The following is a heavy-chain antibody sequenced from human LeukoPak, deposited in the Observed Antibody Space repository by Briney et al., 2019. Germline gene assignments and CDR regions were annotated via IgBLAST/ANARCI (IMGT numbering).Heavy chain of an antibody. Sequence: SVKVSCKTSGYTFTNYDVNWVRQAPGQGLEWMGGIIPISGTTNNAQKFQGRVTITADESTSTAYMELSSLRSEDTAVYYCATSAYTGGVFDYWGQGTLVTVSS. CDR2: IIPISGTT. CDR1: GYTFTNYD. D-gene: IGHD2-8*02. CDR3: ATSAYTGGVFDY. V-gene: IGHV1-69*13. J-gene: IGHJ4*02.